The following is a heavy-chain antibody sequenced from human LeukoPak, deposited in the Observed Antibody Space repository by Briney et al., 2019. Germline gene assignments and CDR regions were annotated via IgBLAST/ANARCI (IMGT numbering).Heavy chain of an antibody. CDR2: IKQDGSEK. CDR3: ARIGWDYGDYRPYYYYYYGMDV. D-gene: IGHD4-17*01. CDR1: GFTFSSYG. J-gene: IGHJ6*02. V-gene: IGHV3-7*01. Sequence: PGGSLRLSCAASGFTFSSYGMHWVRQAPGKGLEWVANIKQDGSEKYYVDSVKGRFTISRDNAKNSLYLQMNSLRAEDTAVYYCARIGWDYGDYRPYYYYYYGMDVWGQGTTVTVSS.